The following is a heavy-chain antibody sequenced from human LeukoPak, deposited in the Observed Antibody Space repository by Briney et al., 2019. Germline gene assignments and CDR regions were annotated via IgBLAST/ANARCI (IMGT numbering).Heavy chain of an antibody. J-gene: IGHJ4*02. CDR2: IGGSGDYT. V-gene: IGHV3-23*01. D-gene: IGHD6-13*01. Sequence: GGSLRLSCAASGFIFSTYVMIWVRQAPGKGLEWVSLIGGSGDYTYYADSVKGRFTTSRDNSKDTLYLQMNSLRPEDTAVYYCARDWYDYWGQGTLVTVSS. CDR3: ARDWYDY. CDR1: GFIFSTYV.